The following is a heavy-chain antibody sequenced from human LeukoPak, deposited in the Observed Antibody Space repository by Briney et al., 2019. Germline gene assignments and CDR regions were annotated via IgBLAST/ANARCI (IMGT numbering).Heavy chain of an antibody. CDR2: ISYSGST. CDR3: ARHQGSSWHLNY. V-gene: IGHV4-59*08. J-gene: IGHJ4*02. D-gene: IGHD6-13*01. CDR1: GGSISSYY. Sequence: SETLSLTCTVSGGSISSYYWSWIRQPPGKGLEWIGYISYSGSTNYNPSLKSRLTISAATSRNQFSLKLSSVTAADTAVYYCARHQGSSWHLNYWGQGTLVTVSS.